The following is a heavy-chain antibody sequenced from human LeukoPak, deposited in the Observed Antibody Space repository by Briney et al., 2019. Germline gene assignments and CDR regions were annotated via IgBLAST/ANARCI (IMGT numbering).Heavy chain of an antibody. V-gene: IGHV1-2*02. CDR2: INPNSGGT. D-gene: IGHD3-10*01. J-gene: IGHJ4*02. CDR1: GYTFTGYY. CDR3: ARGRPHSYYYGSGVDY. Sequence: ASVKVSCKASGYTFTGYYMHWVRQAPGQGLGWMGWINPNSGGTNYAQKFQGRVTMTRDTSISTAYMELSRLRSDDTAVYYCARGRPHSYYYGSGVDYWGQGTLVTVSS.